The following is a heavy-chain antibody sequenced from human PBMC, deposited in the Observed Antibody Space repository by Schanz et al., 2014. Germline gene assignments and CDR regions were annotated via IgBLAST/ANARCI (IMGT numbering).Heavy chain of an antibody. D-gene: IGHD5-12*01. CDR3: ARDGGRDGYNLAFDV. CDR1: GFRVFTNY. J-gene: IGHJ3*01. CDR2: LYINAGST. Sequence: EQLVESGGGLVQPGGSLRLSCAASGFRVFTNYMTWVRQAPGKGLEWISSLYINAGSTRYADSVKGRFFISRDSSKNTLFLQMNSLRADDTAIYFCARDGGRDGYNLAFDVWGQGTLVTVSS. V-gene: IGHV3-66*01.